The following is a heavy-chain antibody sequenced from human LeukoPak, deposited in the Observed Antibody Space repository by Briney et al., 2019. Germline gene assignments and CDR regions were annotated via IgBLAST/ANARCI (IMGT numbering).Heavy chain of an antibody. V-gene: IGHV3-21*01. CDR1: DITFSNSA. CDR2: ISSSSSYI. J-gene: IGHJ4*02. CDR3: ARDLGSGGY. Sequence: GGSLRLSCAASDITFSNSALHWVRQAPGKVLEWVSSISSSSSYIYYADSVKGRFTISRDNAKNSLYLQMNSLRAEDTAVYYCARDLGSGGYWGQGTLVTVSS. D-gene: IGHD6-25*01.